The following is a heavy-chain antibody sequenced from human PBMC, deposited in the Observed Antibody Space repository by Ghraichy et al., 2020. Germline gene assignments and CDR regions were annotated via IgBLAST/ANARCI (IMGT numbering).Heavy chain of an antibody. Sequence: GESLNISCAASGFTFSSYGMHWVRQAPGKGLEWVAVIWYDGSNKYYADSVKGRFTISRDNSKNTLYLQMNSLRAEDTAVYYCARDVGYSYGFSWFDPWGQGTLVTVSS. V-gene: IGHV3-33*08. CDR2: IWYDGSNK. J-gene: IGHJ5*02. CDR1: GFTFSSYG. D-gene: IGHD5-18*01. CDR3: ARDVGYSYGFSWFDP.